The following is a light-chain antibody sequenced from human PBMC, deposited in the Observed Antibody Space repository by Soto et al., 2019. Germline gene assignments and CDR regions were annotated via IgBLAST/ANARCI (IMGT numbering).Light chain of an antibody. CDR2: GAS. V-gene: IGKV3-15*01. CDR1: QSVSSN. CDR3: QQYNNWPRT. J-gene: IGKJ1*01. Sequence: IVMTQSPATLSVSRGGRAALSCRASQSVSSNLAWYQQKPVQTPSLLIYGASTRATGIPARFSGSGSGTEFTLTISSLQSQDFAVYYCQQYNNWPRTFGQGTKVDIK.